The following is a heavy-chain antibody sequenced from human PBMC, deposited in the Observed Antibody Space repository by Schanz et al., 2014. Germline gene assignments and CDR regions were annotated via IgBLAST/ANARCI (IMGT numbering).Heavy chain of an antibody. CDR3: ARDDRAYYYGMDV. D-gene: IGHD3-22*01. Sequence: QVQLVQSGTKVKKPGASVKVSCKASGYTFTNFYIHWVRQAPGQGLEWVGIINPNTGGTNFAQKFQGWVTVTRDTSISTVYMELSRVTYEDTAVYYCARDDRAYYYGMDVWGQGTTVTVSS. CDR1: GYTFTNFY. CDR2: INPNTGGT. J-gene: IGHJ6*02. V-gene: IGHV1-2*04.